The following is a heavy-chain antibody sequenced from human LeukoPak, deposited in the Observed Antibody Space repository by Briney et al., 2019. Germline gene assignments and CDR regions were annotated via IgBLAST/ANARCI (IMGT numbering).Heavy chain of an antibody. CDR2: ISSSSSYI. CDR3: ARDGKDYYDSSGYYLFDY. V-gene: IGHV3-21*01. D-gene: IGHD3-22*01. CDR1: GFTFSSYS. J-gene: IGHJ4*02. Sequence: GGSLRLSCAASGFTFSSYSMNWVRQAPGKGLEWVSSISSSSSYIYYADSVKGRFTISRDNAKNSLYLQMNSPRAEDTAVYYCARDGKDYYDSSGYYLFDYWGQGTLVTVSS.